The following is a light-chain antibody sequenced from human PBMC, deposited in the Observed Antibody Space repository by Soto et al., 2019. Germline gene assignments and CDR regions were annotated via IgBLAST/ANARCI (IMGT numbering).Light chain of an antibody. CDR1: QSISSW. CDR2: KAS. CDR3: QQYNSWT. V-gene: IGKV1-5*03. Sequence: DIQMTQSPSALSSSVGDIVTITCRASQSISSWLAWYQQKPCKAPKLLIYKASSLESGVPSRFSGSGSGTEFTLTISSLQPDDFATYYCQQYNSWTFGQGTKVDI. J-gene: IGKJ1*01.